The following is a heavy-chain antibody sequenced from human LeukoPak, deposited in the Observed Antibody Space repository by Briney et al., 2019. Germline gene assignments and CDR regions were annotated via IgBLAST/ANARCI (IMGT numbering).Heavy chain of an antibody. CDR2: ISGGGGDT. V-gene: IGHV3-23*01. CDR1: GFTFFKYA. J-gene: IGHJ4*02. D-gene: IGHD3-22*01. CDR3: ARDKGDYHTSGSLFVF. Sequence: GGSLRLSCEASGFTFFKYAMTWVRQAPGKGLEWVSAISGGGGDTRYADSVKGRFTVSRDNSKKTVYLQMESLRAEDTAVYYCARDKGDYHTSGSLFVFGGQGTLVTVSS.